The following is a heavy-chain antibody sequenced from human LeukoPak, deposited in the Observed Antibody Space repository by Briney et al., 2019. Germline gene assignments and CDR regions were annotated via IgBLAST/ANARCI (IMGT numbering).Heavy chain of an antibody. D-gene: IGHD6-19*01. CDR1: GGSFSGYY. CDR3: ARGIAVAGIGPYYYYYGMDV. Sequence: LETLSLTCAVYGGSFSGYYWSWIRQPPGKGLEWIGEINHSGSTNYNPSLKSRVTISVDTSKNQFSLKLSSVTAADTAVYYCARGIAVAGIGPYYYYYGMDVWGQGTTVTVSS. J-gene: IGHJ6*02. V-gene: IGHV4-34*01. CDR2: INHSGST.